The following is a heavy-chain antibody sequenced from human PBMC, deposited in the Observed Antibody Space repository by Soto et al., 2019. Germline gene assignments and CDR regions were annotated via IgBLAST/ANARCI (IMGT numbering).Heavy chain of an antibody. Sequence: QVQLQQWGAGLLKPSETLSLTCAVYGGSFSGYYWSWIRQPPGKGLEWIGEINHSGSTNYNPSLKSRVTISVDTSKNQFSLTLSSVTAADTAVYYCARGRGLRIYYWYFDLWGRGTLVTVSS. D-gene: IGHD4-17*01. CDR3: ARGRGLRIYYWYFDL. J-gene: IGHJ2*01. V-gene: IGHV4-34*01. CDR2: INHSGST. CDR1: GGSFSGYY.